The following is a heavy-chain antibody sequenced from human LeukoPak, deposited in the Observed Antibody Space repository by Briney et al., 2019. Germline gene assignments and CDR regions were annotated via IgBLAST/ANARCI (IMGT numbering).Heavy chain of an antibody. J-gene: IGHJ4*02. V-gene: IGHV4-59*01. CDR3: ARGGTRDNWVYYIDY. CDR1: GGSISNYY. CDR2: IYYSGHT. D-gene: IGHD1-1*01. Sequence: SETPSLTYAVSGGSISNYYWSWIRQYPKRGLEWIGYIYYSGHTNYNPSLKSRVTMSVDTSKNQFSLKLTSVTAADTAVYYCARGGTRDNWVYYIDYWGQGTLVTVSS.